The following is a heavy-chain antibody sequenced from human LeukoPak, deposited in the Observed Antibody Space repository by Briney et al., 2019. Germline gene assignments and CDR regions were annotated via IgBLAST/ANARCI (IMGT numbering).Heavy chain of an antibody. D-gene: IGHD3-22*01. V-gene: IGHV1-69*13. CDR1: GGTFSSYA. J-gene: IGHJ6*02. Sequence: ASVTVSCTASGGTFSSYAISWVRQAPGQGLEWMGGIIPIFGTANYAQKFQGRVTIAADESTSTAYMELSSLRSEDTAVYYCARSAEGVVITEPDYYYYGMDVWGQGTTVTVSS. CDR3: ARSAEGVVITEPDYYYYGMDV. CDR2: IIPIFGTA.